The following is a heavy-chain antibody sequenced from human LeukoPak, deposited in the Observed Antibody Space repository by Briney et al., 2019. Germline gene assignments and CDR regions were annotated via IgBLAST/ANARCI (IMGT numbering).Heavy chain of an antibody. CDR2: IYTSGST. J-gene: IGHJ4*02. D-gene: IGHD2-15*01. CDR3: ARTWCSGGSCYVHLPYYFDY. CDR1: GGSISSSSYY. V-gene: IGHV4-61*02. Sequence: SETLSLTCTVSGGSISSSSYYWGWIRQPAGKGLEWIGRIYTSGSTNYNPSLKSRVTMSVDTSKNQFSLKLSSVTAADTAVYYCARTWCSGGSCYVHLPYYFDYWGQGTLVTVSS.